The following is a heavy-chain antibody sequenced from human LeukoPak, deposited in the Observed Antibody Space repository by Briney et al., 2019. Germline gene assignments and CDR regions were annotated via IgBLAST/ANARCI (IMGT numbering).Heavy chain of an antibody. Sequence: GGSLRLSCAASGFTFDDYGMSWVRQAPGKGLEWVSAISGSGGSTYYADSVKGRFTISRDNSKNTLYLQMNSLRAEDTAVYYCAKDLRHYSFDYWGQGTLVTVSS. J-gene: IGHJ4*02. D-gene: IGHD4-11*01. CDR3: AKDLRHYSFDY. CDR2: ISGSGGST. V-gene: IGHV3-23*01. CDR1: GFTFDDYG.